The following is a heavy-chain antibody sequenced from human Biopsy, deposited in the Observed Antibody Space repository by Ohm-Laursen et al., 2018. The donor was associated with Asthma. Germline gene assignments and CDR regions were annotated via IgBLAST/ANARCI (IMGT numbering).Heavy chain of an antibody. V-gene: IGHV3-30-3*01. CDR2: ISYDGTNK. D-gene: IGHD1-20*01. CDR1: GFTFSDYD. CDR3: ARDLRSDNWNPWGMDV. J-gene: IGHJ6*02. Sequence: SLRLSCSASGFTFSDYDMHWVRQAPGKGLEWVAVISYDGTNKDYAGSVKGRFTFSRDNSQNTLSLEMNSLRVEDTAVYYCARDLRSDNWNPWGMDVWGLGTTVTVAS.